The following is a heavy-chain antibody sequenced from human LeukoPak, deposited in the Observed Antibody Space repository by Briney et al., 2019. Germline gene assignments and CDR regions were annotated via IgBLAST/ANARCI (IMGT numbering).Heavy chain of an antibody. CDR3: ARGPLCTSCHIPGIDY. V-gene: IGHV1-46*03. D-gene: IGHD2-2*01. J-gene: IGHJ4*02. Sequence: GASVKVSCKASGYTFTSYYMHWVRQAPGQGLEWMGIINPSGGSTSYAQKFQGRVTMTRDTSTSTVYMELSSLRSEDTAVYYCARGPLCTSCHIPGIDYWGQGTLVTVSS. CDR2: INPSGGST. CDR1: GYTFTSYY.